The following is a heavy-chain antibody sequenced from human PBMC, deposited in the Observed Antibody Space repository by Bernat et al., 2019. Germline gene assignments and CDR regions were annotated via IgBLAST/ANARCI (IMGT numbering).Heavy chain of an antibody. CDR2: INSDGSGT. Sequence: EVQLVESGGGLVQPGGSLRLSCAASGFTFSSYWMHWVRQAPGKGLVWVSRINSDGSGTRYADSVKGRFTISRDNAKNTLYLQMNSLRAEYTAVYYCAREFVTIFGVNYYQYGMDVWGQGTTVTVSS. CDR3: AREFVTIFGVNYYQYGMDV. V-gene: IGHV3-74*01. CDR1: GFTFSSYW. D-gene: IGHD3-3*01. J-gene: IGHJ6*02.